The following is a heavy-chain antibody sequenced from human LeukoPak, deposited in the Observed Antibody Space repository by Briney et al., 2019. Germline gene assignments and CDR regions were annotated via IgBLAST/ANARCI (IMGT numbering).Heavy chain of an antibody. J-gene: IGHJ3*02. V-gene: IGHV3-21*01. D-gene: IGHD2-21*01. CDR2: ISSSSSYI. CDR1: GFTFSSYS. CDR3: ARAIVGFDAFDI. Sequence: GGSLRLSCAASGFTFSSYSMNWVRQAPGKGLEWVSSISSSSSYIYYADSVKGRFTISRDNAKNSLYLQMNSLRAEGTAVYYCARAIVGFDAFDIWGQGTMVTVSS.